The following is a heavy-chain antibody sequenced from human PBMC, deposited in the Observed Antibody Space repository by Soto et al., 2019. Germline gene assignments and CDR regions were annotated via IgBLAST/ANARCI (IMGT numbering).Heavy chain of an antibody. J-gene: IGHJ6*04. CDR3: ARTRLYDASGYYYYYYGMDV. CDR2: VYGDGRL. CDR1: GFSVNDNS. V-gene: IGHV3-53*01. Sequence: GGSLRLSCAASGFSVNDNSMTWVRQAPGKGLEWVSVVYGDGRLYYADSVKGRFTISRDNSENTVFLQMSSLRVEDTALYYCARTRLYDASGYYYYYYGMDVWGKGTRVTVSS. D-gene: IGHD3-22*01.